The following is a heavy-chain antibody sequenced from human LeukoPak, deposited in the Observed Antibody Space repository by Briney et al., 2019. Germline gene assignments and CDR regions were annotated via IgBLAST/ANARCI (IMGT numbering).Heavy chain of an antibody. V-gene: IGHV4-4*07. CDR3: ARGRYCTATTCDAGGDAFDV. CDR1: GGSISSYY. D-gene: IGHD2-2*01. Sequence: SETLSLTCTVSGGSISSYYWSWIRQPAGKGLEWIGRIYPRGSTTYNSSLKSRVTMSADRSKNHFSLKLSSLTAADTAVYYCARGRYCTATTCDAGGDAFDVWGQGTMVTVSS. J-gene: IGHJ3*01. CDR2: IYPRGST.